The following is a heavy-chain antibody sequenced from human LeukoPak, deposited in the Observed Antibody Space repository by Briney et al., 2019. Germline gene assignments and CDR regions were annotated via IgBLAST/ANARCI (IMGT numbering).Heavy chain of an antibody. CDR3: ATYNVDYYDTSDGMDV. Sequence: ASVKVSCKASGYTFTSYGISWVRQAPGQGLEWMGRIIPMLSITNYAQKLQGRVTITADKSTNTAYMELSSLRSEDTAVYYCATYNVDYYDTSDGMDVWGQGTTVTVSS. J-gene: IGHJ6*02. V-gene: IGHV1-69*04. CDR2: IIPMLSIT. CDR1: GYTFTSYG. D-gene: IGHD3-22*01.